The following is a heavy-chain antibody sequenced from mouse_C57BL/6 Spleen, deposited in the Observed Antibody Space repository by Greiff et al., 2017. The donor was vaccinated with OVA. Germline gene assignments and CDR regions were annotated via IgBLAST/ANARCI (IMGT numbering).Heavy chain of an antibody. CDR3: AINYGSSYVFDY. Sequence: EVQLQQSGPELVKPGASVKIPCKASGYTFTDYNMDWVKQSHGKSLEWIGDINPNNGGTIYNQKFKGKATLTVDKSSSTAYMELRSLTSEDTAVYYCAINYGSSYVFDYWGQGTTLTVSS. V-gene: IGHV1-18*01. CDR1: GYTFTDYN. D-gene: IGHD1-1*01. J-gene: IGHJ2*01. CDR2: INPNNGGT.